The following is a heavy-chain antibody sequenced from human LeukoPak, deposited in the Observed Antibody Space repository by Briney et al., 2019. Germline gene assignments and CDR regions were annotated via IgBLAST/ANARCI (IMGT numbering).Heavy chain of an antibody. CDR3: ARYYYDSTTRAYYFDY. J-gene: IGHJ4*02. CDR1: AFSFSSYA. CDR2: ISASGGST. V-gene: IGHV3-23*01. D-gene: IGHD3-22*01. Sequence: GGSLRLSCAASAFSFSSYAMSWVRQAPGKGLEWVSAISASGGSTNYADSVKGRFTISRDNSKNTLYLLMDSLRAEDTAVYYCARYYYDSTTRAYYFDYWGQGTLVTVSS.